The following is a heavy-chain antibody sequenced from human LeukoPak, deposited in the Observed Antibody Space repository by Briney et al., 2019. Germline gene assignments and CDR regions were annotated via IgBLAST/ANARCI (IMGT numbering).Heavy chain of an antibody. V-gene: IGHV1-69*05. J-gene: IGHJ4*02. CDR3: ASVRGGSKNPVMGLDY. CDR2: IIPIFGTA. CDR1: GGTFSSYA. D-gene: IGHD2-15*01. Sequence: ASVKVSCKASGGTFSSYAISWMRQAPGQGLEWMGRIIPIFGTANYAQKFQGRVTITTDESTSTAYMELSSLRSEDTAVYYCASVRGGSKNPVMGLDYWGQGTLVTVSS.